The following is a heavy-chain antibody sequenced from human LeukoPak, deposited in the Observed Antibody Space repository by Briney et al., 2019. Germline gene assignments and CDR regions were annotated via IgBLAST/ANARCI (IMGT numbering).Heavy chain of an antibody. CDR1: GFTFNSYA. D-gene: IGHD4-17*01. Sequence: GGSLRLSCVASGFTFNSYAMSWVLQAPGKGLEWVSGISSGGSSAYYADSVKGRFTISRDNSKNTLYLQMNSLRAEDTALCYCAKALPTAYDFDYWGQGILVTVSS. CDR2: ISSGGSSA. CDR3: AKALPTAYDFDY. J-gene: IGHJ4*02. V-gene: IGHV3-23*01.